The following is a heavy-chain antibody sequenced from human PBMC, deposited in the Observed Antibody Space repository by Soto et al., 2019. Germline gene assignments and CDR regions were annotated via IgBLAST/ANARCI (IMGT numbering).Heavy chain of an antibody. CDR2: ISGSGGST. D-gene: IGHD4-17*01. V-gene: IGHV3-23*01. Sequence: GGSLRLSCAASGFTFSSYAMSWVRQAPGKGLEWVSAISGSGGSTYYADSVKGRFTISRDNSKNTLYLQMNSLRAEDTAVYYCAKSTAPSFGSKDYGDYGLYGMDVWGQGTTVTVSS. J-gene: IGHJ6*02. CDR3: AKSTAPSFGSKDYGDYGLYGMDV. CDR1: GFTFSSYA.